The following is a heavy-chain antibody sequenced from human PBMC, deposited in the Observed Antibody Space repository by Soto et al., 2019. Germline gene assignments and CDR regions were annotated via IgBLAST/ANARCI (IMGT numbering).Heavy chain of an antibody. J-gene: IGHJ5*02. Sequence: QVQLVQSGAEVKKPGSSVKVSCKASGGTFSSYVISWVRQAPGQGLEWMGGIIPMYGTVNYAQRFQDRDTMTAVTFASTASMELSSLRSDDTAVYYCARDLGGCSGGSCRYNWFAPWGQGTLVTVSS. V-gene: IGHV1-69*06. D-gene: IGHD2-15*01. CDR1: GGTFSSYV. CDR2: IIPMYGTV. CDR3: ARDLGGCSGGSCRYNWFAP.